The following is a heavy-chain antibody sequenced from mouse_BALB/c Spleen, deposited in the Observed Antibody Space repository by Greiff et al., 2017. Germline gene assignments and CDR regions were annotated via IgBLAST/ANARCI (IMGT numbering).Heavy chain of an antibody. Sequence: EVKVVESGGGLVKPGGSLKLSCAASGFTFSDYYMYWVRQTPEKRLEWVATISDGGSYTYYPDSVKGRFTISRDNAKNNLYLQMSSLKSEDTAMYYCARGTVVAGFAYWGQGTLVTVSA. CDR3: ARGTVVAGFAY. D-gene: IGHD1-1*01. CDR2: ISDGGSYT. J-gene: IGHJ3*01. CDR1: GFTFSDYY. V-gene: IGHV5-4*02.